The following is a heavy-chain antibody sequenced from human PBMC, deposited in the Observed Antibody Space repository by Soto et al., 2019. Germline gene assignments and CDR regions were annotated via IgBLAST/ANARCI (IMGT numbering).Heavy chain of an antibody. D-gene: IGHD5-12*01. Sequence: PSETLSLTCTVSGGSISSGGYYWSWIRQHPGKGLEWIGYIYYSGSTYYNPSLKSRVTISVDTSKNQFSLKLSSVTAADTAVYYCARGDSGYDKNWFDPWGQGTLVTVSS. CDR3: ARGDSGYDKNWFDP. J-gene: IGHJ5*02. V-gene: IGHV4-31*03. CDR2: IYYSGST. CDR1: GGSISSGGYY.